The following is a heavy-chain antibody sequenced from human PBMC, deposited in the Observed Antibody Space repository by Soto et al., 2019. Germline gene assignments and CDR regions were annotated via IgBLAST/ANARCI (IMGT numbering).Heavy chain of an antibody. D-gene: IGHD4-17*01. Sequence: PSETLSLTCTVSGGSITSSSYYWGWIRQPPGKGLAWIGGIYYSGRSYYNPSLKSRVTMSVDTSKNQFSLTLNSVTAADAAVYYCARQRTTVVTQAYFDHWGQGTLVTVS. CDR3: ARQRTTVVTQAYFDH. CDR2: IYYSGRS. CDR1: GGSITSSSYY. J-gene: IGHJ4*02. V-gene: IGHV4-39*01.